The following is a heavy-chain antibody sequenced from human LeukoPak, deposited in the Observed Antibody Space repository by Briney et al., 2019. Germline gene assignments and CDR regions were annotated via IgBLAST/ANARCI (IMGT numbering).Heavy chain of an antibody. D-gene: IGHD5-12*01. Sequence: PGGSLRLSCAASGCTFSDQYIDWGRQAPGKGLGLVGRISNRASSYNTEYATSVKGRFTISRDDSKDSLYLQMNDLKTEDTAVYHCTRGYSGVSIYAFDVWGQGTMVTVSS. CDR2: ISNRASSYNT. CDR1: GCTFSDQY. CDR3: TRGYSGVSIYAFDV. V-gene: IGHV3-72*01. J-gene: IGHJ3*01.